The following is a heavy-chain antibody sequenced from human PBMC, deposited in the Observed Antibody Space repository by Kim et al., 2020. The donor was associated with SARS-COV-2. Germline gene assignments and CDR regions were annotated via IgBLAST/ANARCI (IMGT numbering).Heavy chain of an antibody. J-gene: IGHJ6*02. Sequence: GESLKISCKGSGYSFTNYWISWVRQMPGKGLEWMGRIDPSDSYTNYSPSFQGHVTISADKSISTAYLQWSSLKASDTAMYYCARQEGDFYYYYGMDVWGQGTTVTVSS. CDR2: IDPSDSYT. CDR1: GYSFTNYW. V-gene: IGHV5-10-1*01. CDR3: ARQEGDFYYYYGMDV. D-gene: IGHD3-16*01.